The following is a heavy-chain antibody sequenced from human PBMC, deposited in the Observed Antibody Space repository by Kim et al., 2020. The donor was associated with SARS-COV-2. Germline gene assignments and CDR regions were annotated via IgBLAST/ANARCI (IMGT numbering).Heavy chain of an antibody. V-gene: IGHV4-34*01. CDR3: ARSMVRGVFPSRVGY. D-gene: IGHD3-10*01. CDR1: GGSFSGYY. Sequence: SETLSLTCAVYGGSFSGYYWSWIRQPPGKGLEWIGEINHSGSTNYTPSLKSRVTISVDTSKNQFSLKLSSVTGADTAVYYCARSMVRGVFPSRVGYWGQGTLVTVSS. J-gene: IGHJ4*02. CDR2: INHSGST.